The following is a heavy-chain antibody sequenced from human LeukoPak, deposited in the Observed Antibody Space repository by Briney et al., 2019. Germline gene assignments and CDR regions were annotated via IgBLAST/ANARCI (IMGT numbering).Heavy chain of an antibody. Sequence: PGGSLRLSCAASGFTFSSYGMHWVRQAPGKGPEWVAVIWYDGSNKYYADSVKGRFTISRDNSKNTLYLQMNSLRAEDTAVYYCARDDRLGIDYWGQGTLVTVSS. V-gene: IGHV3-33*01. D-gene: IGHD7-27*01. J-gene: IGHJ4*02. CDR1: GFTFSSYG. CDR2: IWYDGSNK. CDR3: ARDDRLGIDY.